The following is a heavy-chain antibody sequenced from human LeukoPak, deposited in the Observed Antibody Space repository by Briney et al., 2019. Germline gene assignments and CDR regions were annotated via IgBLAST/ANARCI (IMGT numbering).Heavy chain of an antibody. CDR3: ARELGYCSGSNCYGGVFDY. CDR1: GGSISGDY. Sequence: SETLSLICAVSGGSISGDYWSWIRQPPGKGPEWIGELNHSGNTDYNTSLKSRVTISVGTSKNQLSLKLTSVTAADTAVYYCARELGYCSGSNCYGGVFDYWGQGSLVTVSS. J-gene: IGHJ4*02. D-gene: IGHD2-2*01. V-gene: IGHV4-34*01. CDR2: LNHSGNT.